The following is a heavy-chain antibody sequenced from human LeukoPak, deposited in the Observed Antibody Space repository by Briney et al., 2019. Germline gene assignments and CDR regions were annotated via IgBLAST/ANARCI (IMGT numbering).Heavy chain of an antibody. Sequence: KPGGSLRLSCAASGFTFSSYSMNWVRQAPGKGLEWVSSISSSSSYIYYADSVKGRFTISSDNAKNSLYLQMNSLRDESTVVYYCARGRIMSTFGGVIVIPRYDYWGQGTLVTVSS. D-gene: IGHD3-16*02. V-gene: IGHV3-21*01. J-gene: IGHJ4*02. CDR2: ISSSSSYI. CDR1: GFTFSSYS. CDR3: ARGRIMSTFGGVIVIPRYDY.